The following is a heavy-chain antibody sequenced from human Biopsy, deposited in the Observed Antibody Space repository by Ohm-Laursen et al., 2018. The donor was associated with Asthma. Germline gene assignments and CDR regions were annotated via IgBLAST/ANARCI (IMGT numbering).Heavy chain of an antibody. CDR3: AREVDYSHYYGLDV. V-gene: IGHV1-18*01. CDR1: GYTFNSAG. D-gene: IGHD3-10*01. CDR2: ISVYNGNT. Sequence: GASVKVSCKTSGYTFNSAGITWVRQAPGQGLEWMGWISVYNGNTKVAQKLQDRVTMITDTSTSTAYMELRSLRSDDTAVYFCAREVDYSHYYGLDVWGQGTTVTVS. J-gene: IGHJ6*02.